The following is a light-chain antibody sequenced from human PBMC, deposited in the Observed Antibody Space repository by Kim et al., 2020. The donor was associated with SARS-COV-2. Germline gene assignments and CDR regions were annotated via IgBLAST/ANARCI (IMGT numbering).Light chain of an antibody. CDR2: NDR. V-gene: IGLV3-21*04. CDR1: NIGSKN. J-gene: IGLJ1*01. CDR3: QVWDSNSDHLYV. Sequence: PGKTARITCGGNNIGSKNVHWYQQRPDQAPVLVIHNDRDRPSGIPERFPGSNSGNTATLTISRVEAGDEADYYCQVWDSNSDHLYVFGTGTKVTVL.